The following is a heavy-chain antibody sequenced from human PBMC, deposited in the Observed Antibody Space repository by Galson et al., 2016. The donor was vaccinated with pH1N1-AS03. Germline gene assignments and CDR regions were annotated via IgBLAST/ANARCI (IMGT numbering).Heavy chain of an antibody. D-gene: IGHD2-2*01. V-gene: IGHV3-11*05. CDR3: ARDPRGPCTSATCHTTYYFGMYV. CDR2: ISNGGRYT. Sequence: SLRLSCAASGFTFSDYYMSWIRQAPGKGLEWVSYISNGGRYTSYTDSVKGRFIISRDNAKNSLYLQMNSLTAEDTAVYYCARDPRGPCTSATCHTTYYFGMYVWGQGTTVIVSS. CDR1: GFTFSDYY. J-gene: IGHJ6*02.